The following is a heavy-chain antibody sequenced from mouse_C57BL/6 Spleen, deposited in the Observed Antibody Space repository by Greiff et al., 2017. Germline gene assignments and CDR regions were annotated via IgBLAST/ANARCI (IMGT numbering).Heavy chain of an antibody. Sequence: EVKLVESGGDLVKPGGSLKLSCAASGFTFSSYGMSWVRQTPDKRLEWVATISSGGSYTYYPDSVKGRFTISRDNAKNTLDLQMSSLKSEDTAMYYCARHLYYGYDGDAMDYGGQGTSVTVSS. CDR1: GFTFSSYG. D-gene: IGHD2-2*01. J-gene: IGHJ4*01. CDR2: ISSGGSYT. V-gene: IGHV5-6*01. CDR3: ARHLYYGYDGDAMDY.